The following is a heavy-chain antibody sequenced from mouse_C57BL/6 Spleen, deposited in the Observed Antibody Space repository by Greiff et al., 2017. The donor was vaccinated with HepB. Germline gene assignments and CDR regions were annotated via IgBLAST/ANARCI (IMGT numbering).Heavy chain of an antibody. J-gene: IGHJ3*01. CDR2: INPNNGGT. V-gene: IGHV1-22*01. Sequence: VQLKESGPELVKPGASVKMSCKASGYTFTDYNMHWVKQSHGKSLEWIGYINPNNGGTSYNQKFKGKATLTVNKSSSTAYMELRSLTSEDSAVYYCARDYTPAWFAYWGQGTLVTVSA. D-gene: IGHD2-12*01. CDR1: GYTFTDYN. CDR3: ARDYTPAWFAY.